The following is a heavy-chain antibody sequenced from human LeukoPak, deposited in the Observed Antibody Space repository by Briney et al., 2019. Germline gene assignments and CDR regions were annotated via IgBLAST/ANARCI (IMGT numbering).Heavy chain of an antibody. CDR1: GGTFSSYA. CDR3: ARGTAMEIAPDY. D-gene: IGHD5-18*01. CDR2: IIPIFGTA. Sequence: SSVKVSCKASGGTFSSYAISWMRQAPGQGLEWMGRIIPIFGTANYAQKFQGRVTITTDESTSTAYMELSSLRSEDTAVYYCARGTAMEIAPDYWGQGTLVTVSS. V-gene: IGHV1-69*05. J-gene: IGHJ4*02.